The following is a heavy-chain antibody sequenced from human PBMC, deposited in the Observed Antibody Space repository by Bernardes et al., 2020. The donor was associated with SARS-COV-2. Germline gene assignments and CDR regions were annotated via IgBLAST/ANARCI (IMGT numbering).Heavy chain of an antibody. J-gene: IGHJ4*02. Sequence: GGSLRLSCVVSGFSLSTYTMSWVRQAPGTGLQWVSSILGGGAPYYADSVKGRFSISKDISKNTVYLQINSVRPEDTAVYYCATAYCSSTSCYWDFDYWGQGTLVTVSS. CDR2: ILGGGAP. CDR3: ATAYCSSTSCYWDFDY. V-gene: IGHV3-23*01. D-gene: IGHD2-2*01. CDR1: GFSLSTYT.